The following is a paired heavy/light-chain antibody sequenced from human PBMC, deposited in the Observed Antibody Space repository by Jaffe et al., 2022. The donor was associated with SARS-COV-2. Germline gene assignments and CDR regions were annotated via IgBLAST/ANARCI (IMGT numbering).Light chain of an antibody. CDR1: QSVSSN. CDR3: QQYNRWPLDT. Sequence: EIVMTQSPATLSVSPGERATLSCRASQSVSSNLAWYQQKPGQGPRLLIYGASTRATGIPARFSGSGSGTEFTLTISSLQSEDFAVYYCQQYNRWPLDTFGQGTKLEIK. CDR2: GAS. J-gene: IGKJ2*01. V-gene: IGKV3-15*01.
Heavy chain of an antibody. CDR3: AKLADYFHGSGNRGYFDY. CDR2: ITWNSGSR. V-gene: IGHV3-9*01. J-gene: IGHJ4*02. CDR1: GFTFDDYA. D-gene: IGHD3-22*01. Sequence: EVQLVESGGGLVQPGRSLRLSCAASGFTFDDYAMHWVRQAPGKGLEWVSGITWNSGSRDYAASVRGRFTISRDNARHSLYLEMNSLRAEDTALYYCAKLADYFHGSGNRGYFDYWGQGTLVTVSS.